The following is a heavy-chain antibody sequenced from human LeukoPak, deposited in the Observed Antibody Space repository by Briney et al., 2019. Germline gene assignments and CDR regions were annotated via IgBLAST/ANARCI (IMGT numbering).Heavy chain of an antibody. V-gene: IGHV3-73*01. D-gene: IGHD5/OR15-5a*01. CDR1: GFTFSGSA. J-gene: IGHJ4*02. CDR3: TRGFYDVIDY. CDR2: IRSKANSYAT. Sequence: GGSLRLSCAASGFTFSGSAMHWVRQASGKGLEWVGRIRSKANSYATAYAASVKGRFTISRDDSKSTAYLQMNSLKTEDTAVYYCTRGFYDVIDYWGQGTLVTVSS.